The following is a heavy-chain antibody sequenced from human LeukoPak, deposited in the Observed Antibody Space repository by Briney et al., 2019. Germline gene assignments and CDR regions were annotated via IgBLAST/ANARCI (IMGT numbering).Heavy chain of an antibody. CDR3: ARSIAAGHRFDP. D-gene: IGHD6-13*01. J-gene: IGHJ5*02. Sequence: QSGGSLRLSCAASGFTFSSYSMNWDRQAPGKGLEWVSSISSSSSYIYYADSVKGRFTISRGNAKNSLYLQMNSLRAEDTAVYYCARSIAAGHRFDPWGQGTLVTVSS. V-gene: IGHV3-21*01. CDR1: GFTFSSYS. CDR2: ISSSSSYI.